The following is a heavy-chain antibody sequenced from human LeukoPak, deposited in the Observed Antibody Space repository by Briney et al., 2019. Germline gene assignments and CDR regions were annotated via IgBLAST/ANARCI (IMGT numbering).Heavy chain of an antibody. V-gene: IGHV4-34*01. J-gene: IGHJ4*02. D-gene: IGHD1-1*01. CDR2: INHRGDT. CDR3: ARGATISETGQFDY. CDR1: GGSFSTYY. Sequence: SETLSLTCAVYGGSFSTYYWSWIRQSPGKGLEWIAEINHRGDTNYNPSVKSRVTISVDTSKNQFSLKVNSLTAADTAVYYCARGATISETGQFDYWGQGTLVTVSS.